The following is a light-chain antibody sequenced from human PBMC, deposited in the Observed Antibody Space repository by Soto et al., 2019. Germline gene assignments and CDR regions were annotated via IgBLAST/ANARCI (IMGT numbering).Light chain of an antibody. Sequence: DIVLTQSPDSLTVSLGERATINCKSSQSVFYSSNNQNYLAWYQQKPGQPPKLLIYWASTRESGVPDRFSGSGSGTDFTLTISSLQAEDVAVYYCQQYYSTPKWTFGQGTKVEI. CDR1: QSVFYSSNNQNY. J-gene: IGKJ1*01. CDR2: WAS. V-gene: IGKV4-1*01. CDR3: QQYYSTPKWT.